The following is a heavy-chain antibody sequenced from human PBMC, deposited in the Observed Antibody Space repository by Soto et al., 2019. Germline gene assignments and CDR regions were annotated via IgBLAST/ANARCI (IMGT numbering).Heavy chain of an antibody. V-gene: IGHV5-51*01. CDR3: AAGGVRGVITRTRDYYGMDV. D-gene: IGHD3-10*01. CDR1: GYSFTSYW. Sequence: GESLKISCKGSGYSFTSYWIGWVRQLPGKGLEWMGIIYPGDSDSRYSPSFQGQVTISADKSISTAYLQWSSLKASDTAMYYCAAGGVRGVITRTRDYYGMDVWGQGTTVTVSS. J-gene: IGHJ6*02. CDR2: IYPGDSDS.